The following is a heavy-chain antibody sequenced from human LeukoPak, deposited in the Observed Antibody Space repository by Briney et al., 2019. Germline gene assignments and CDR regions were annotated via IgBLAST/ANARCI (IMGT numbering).Heavy chain of an antibody. D-gene: IGHD5-12*01. CDR2: IYYSGST. V-gene: IGHV4-31*03. J-gene: IGHJ5*02. Sequence: SETLSLTCTVSGGSISSGGYYWSWIRQHPGKGLEWIGYIYYSGSTYYNPSLKSRVTISVDTSKNQFSLKLSSVTAADTAVYYCARVIKPYGGYSGPIKPWGQGTLVTVSS. CDR3: ARVIKPYGGYSGPIKP. CDR1: GGSISSGGYY.